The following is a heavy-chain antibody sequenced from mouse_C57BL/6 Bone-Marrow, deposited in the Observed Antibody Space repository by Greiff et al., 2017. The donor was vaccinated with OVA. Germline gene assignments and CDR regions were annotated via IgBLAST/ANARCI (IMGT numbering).Heavy chain of an antibody. CDR3: ARNQLRLRDYAMDY. CDR1: GYSITSGYY. V-gene: IGHV3-6*01. CDR2: ISYDGSN. Sequence: VQLQQSGPGLVKPSQSLSLTCSVTGYSITSGYYWNWIRQFPGNKLEWMGYISYDGSNNYNPSLKNRISITRDTSKNQFFLKLNSVTTEDTATYYCARNQLRLRDYAMDYWGQGTSVTVSS. J-gene: IGHJ4*01. D-gene: IGHD3-2*02.